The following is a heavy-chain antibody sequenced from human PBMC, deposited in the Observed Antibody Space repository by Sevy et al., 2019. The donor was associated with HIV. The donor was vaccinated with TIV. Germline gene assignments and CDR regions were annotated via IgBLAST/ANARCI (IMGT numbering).Heavy chain of an antibody. CDR1: GGSISSGDYY. V-gene: IGHV4-30-4*01. D-gene: IGHD2-2*01. J-gene: IGHJ5*02. CDR2: IYYSGTT. CDR3: ARYCISISPHNWFDP. Sequence: SETLSLTCTVSGGSISSGDYYWTWIRQSPGKGLEWIGYIYYSGTTYYNSSLKSRVTISVDTSKNQFSLRLSSVTAADTAVYYCARYCISISPHNWFDPWGQGTLVTVSS.